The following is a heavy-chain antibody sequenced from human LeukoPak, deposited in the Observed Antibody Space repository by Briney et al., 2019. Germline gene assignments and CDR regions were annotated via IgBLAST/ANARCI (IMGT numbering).Heavy chain of an antibody. CDR1: GYSISSGYY. CDR3: ARRGSSIFGVARLDY. J-gene: IGHJ4*02. CDR2: IYHSGST. V-gene: IGHV4-38-2*01. D-gene: IGHD3-3*01. Sequence: SETLSLTCAVSGYSISSGYYWGWIRQPPGKGLEWIGSIYHSGSTYYNPSLKSRVTISVDTSRNQFSLKLSSVTAADTAVYYCARRGSSIFGVARLDYWGQGTLVTVSS.